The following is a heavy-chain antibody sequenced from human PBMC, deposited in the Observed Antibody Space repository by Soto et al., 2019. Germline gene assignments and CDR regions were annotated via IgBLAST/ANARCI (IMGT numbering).Heavy chain of an antibody. V-gene: IGHV3-21*01. Sequence: PGGSLRLSCAASGFSFSNYNMNWVRQAPGKGLEWVSFISSSSTYIHYADSLKGRFTISRDNAKNSLYLQMNSLRAEDTAVYYCAKGGSEGFFDYWGQGTLVTVSS. CDR2: ISSSSTYI. D-gene: IGHD3-16*01. CDR1: GFSFSNYN. J-gene: IGHJ4*02. CDR3: AKGGSEGFFDY.